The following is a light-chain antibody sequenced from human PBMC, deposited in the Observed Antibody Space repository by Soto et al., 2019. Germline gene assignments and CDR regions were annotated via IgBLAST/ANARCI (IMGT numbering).Light chain of an antibody. J-gene: IGKJ4*01. CDR1: QSIRSY. Sequence: DIQMTQSPSSLYASVGDRITITCRASQSIRSYLNWYQQKPGKAPSLLIYAASSLQSGVPSRFSGSGSGTDFTLTISSRQPEAFAIYYWQQSYSTLTCGGGTKVAIK. CDR2: AAS. CDR3: QQSYSTLT. V-gene: IGKV1-39*01.